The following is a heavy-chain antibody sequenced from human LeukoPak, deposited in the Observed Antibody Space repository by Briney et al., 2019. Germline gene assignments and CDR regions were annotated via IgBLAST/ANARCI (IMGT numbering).Heavy chain of an antibody. Sequence: KPSETLSLTCTVSGGSISSYYWSWIRQPPGKGLEWIGYIYYSGSTNYNPSLKSPVTHSVDPSKNQFSPELSHVTAADAAVYYCAGDDLGFGPWGQGTLVTVSS. J-gene: IGHJ4*02. V-gene: IGHV4-59*01. CDR3: AGDDLGFGP. D-gene: IGHD3-10*01. CDR1: GGSISSYY. CDR2: IYYSGST.